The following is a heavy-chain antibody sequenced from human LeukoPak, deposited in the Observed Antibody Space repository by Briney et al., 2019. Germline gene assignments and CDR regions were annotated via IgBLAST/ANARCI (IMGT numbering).Heavy chain of an antibody. CDR3: ARLSYYDILSDY. V-gene: IGHV1-2*02. CDR2: INPNSGGT. Sequence: ASVKVSCKASGYTFTGYYMHWVRQAPGQGLEWMGWINPNSGGTNYAQKFQCRVTMTRDTSISTAYMELSRLRSDDTAVYYCARLSYYDILSDYWGQGTLVTVSS. D-gene: IGHD3-9*01. J-gene: IGHJ4*02. CDR1: GYTFTGYY.